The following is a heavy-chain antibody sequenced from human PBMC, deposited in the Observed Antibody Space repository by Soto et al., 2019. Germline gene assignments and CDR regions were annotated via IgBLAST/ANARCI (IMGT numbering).Heavy chain of an antibody. V-gene: IGHV3-74*01. D-gene: IGHD6-6*01. CDR1: GCTFSSYW. CDR2: INSDGSST. J-gene: IGHJ5*02. CDR3: ASADLNSSSSSPLDSSQSWFDP. Sequence: GGSRRLSCAASGCTFSSYWMHWVRQAPGEGLVWVSRINSDGSSTSYADSVKGRFTISSDNAKNTLYLQMNSLRAEDTAVYYCASADLNSSSSSPLDSSQSWFDPWGQGT.